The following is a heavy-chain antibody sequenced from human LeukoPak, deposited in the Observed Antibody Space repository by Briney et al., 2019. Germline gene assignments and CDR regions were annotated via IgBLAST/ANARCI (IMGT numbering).Heavy chain of an antibody. CDR1: GGSISSGDYY. V-gene: IGHV4-30-4*01. CDR2: IYYSGST. J-gene: IGHJ4*02. CDR3: ARDLLNEGNHLDY. Sequence: SETLSLTCTVSGGSISSGDYYWSWIRQPPGKGLEWIGYIYYSGSTYYNPSLKSRVTISVDTSKNQFSLKLGSVTAADTAVYYCARDLLNEGNHLDYWGQGTLVTVSS. D-gene: IGHD4-23*01.